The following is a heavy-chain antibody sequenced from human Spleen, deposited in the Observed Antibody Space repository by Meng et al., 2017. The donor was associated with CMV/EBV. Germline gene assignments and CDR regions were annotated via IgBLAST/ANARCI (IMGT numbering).Heavy chain of an antibody. CDR2: ISHSGST. Sequence: SETLSLTFAVPGGSLTDYYWSWIRQSPDKGLEWIGDISHSGSTNYVPSLKSRVTISVDTSNSQFSLKLTSVTAEDTAVYYCARANVLTWGYYYYGMDVWGQGTTVTVSS. V-gene: IGHV4-34*01. J-gene: IGHJ6*02. D-gene: IGHD3-16*01. CDR3: ARANVLTWGYYYYGMDV. CDR1: GGSLTDYY.